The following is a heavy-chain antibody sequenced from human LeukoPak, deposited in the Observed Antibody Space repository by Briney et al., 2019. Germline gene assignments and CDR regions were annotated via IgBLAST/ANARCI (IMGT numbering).Heavy chain of an antibody. D-gene: IGHD1-26*01. CDR2: ISYDGSNK. CDR1: GFTFSSYA. Sequence: PGRSLRPSCAASGFTFSSYAMHWVRQAPGKGLEWVAVISYDGSNKYYADSVKGRFTISRDNSKNTLYLQMNSLRAEDTAVYYCARDSVGATNYFDYWGQGTLVSVSS. CDR3: ARDSVGATNYFDY. V-gene: IGHV3-30-3*01. J-gene: IGHJ4*02.